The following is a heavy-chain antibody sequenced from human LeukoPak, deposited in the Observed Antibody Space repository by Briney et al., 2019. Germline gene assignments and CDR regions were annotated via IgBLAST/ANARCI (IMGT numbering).Heavy chain of an antibody. CDR2: ISSSSSYI. J-gene: IGHJ6*02. V-gene: IGHV3-21*01. Sequence: PGGSLRLSCAASGFTVSSNYMSWVRQAPGKGLEWVSSISSSSSYIYYTDSVKGRFTISRDNAKNSLYLQMNSLRAEDTAVYYCARQDMDVWGQGTTVTVSS. CDR1: GFTVSSNY. CDR3: ARQDMDV.